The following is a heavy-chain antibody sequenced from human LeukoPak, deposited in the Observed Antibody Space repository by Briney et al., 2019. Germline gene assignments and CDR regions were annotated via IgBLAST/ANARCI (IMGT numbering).Heavy chain of an antibody. CDR3: ASGIGWKLHATNAFDI. D-gene: IGHD4-23*01. V-gene: IGHV3-53*01. CDR2: IYGGGST. CDR1: GFTVSRNY. Sequence: GGSLRLSCPASGFTVSRNYMSGVGQPPGRGREGVSVIYGGGSTYYADSEKGRFTISRDNAKNMLYLQMNSLRAEDTAVYYCASGIGWKLHATNAFDIWGQGTMVTVSS. J-gene: IGHJ3*02.